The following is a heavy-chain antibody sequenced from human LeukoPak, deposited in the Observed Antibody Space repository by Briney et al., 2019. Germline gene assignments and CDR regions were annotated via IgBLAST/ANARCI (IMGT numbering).Heavy chain of an antibody. CDR1: GISISGPS. J-gene: IGHJ3*02. Sequence: SETLSLTCSVSGISISGPSWTWIRQFAGKGLEFIGRMYSSGSSDYNPSLRSRVTMSIDTSKSHFSLSLSSVTAADTAVYYCARGVNWASDIWGRGTMVTVSS. V-gene: IGHV4-4*07. CDR2: MYSSGSS. D-gene: IGHD3-16*01. CDR3: ARGVNWASDI.